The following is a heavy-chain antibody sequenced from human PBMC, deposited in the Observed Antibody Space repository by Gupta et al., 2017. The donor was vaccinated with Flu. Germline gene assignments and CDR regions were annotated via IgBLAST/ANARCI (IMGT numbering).Heavy chain of an antibody. CDR1: GFTFSSYS. J-gene: IGHJ6*02. D-gene: IGHD1-26*01. CDR3: ARSDGRVGATWRNYYYGMDV. CDR2: ISSSSSYI. Sequence: EVQLVESGGGLVKPGGSLRLSCAASGFTFSSYSMNWVRQAPGQGLEWVSSISSSSSYIDYADSVKGRFTISRDNAKNSLYLQMNSLRAEDTAVYYCARSDGRVGATWRNYYYGMDVWGQGTTVTVSS. V-gene: IGHV3-21*01.